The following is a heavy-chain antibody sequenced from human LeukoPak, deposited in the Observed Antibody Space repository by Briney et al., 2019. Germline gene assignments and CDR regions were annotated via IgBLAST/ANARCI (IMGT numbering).Heavy chain of an antibody. D-gene: IGHD6-13*01. CDR3: AKDRPYSTVYYFDY. CDR2: ISGSGGSP. V-gene: IGHV3-23*01. Sequence: GGSLRLSCAASGFTFSSYAMGWVRQAPGKGLEWVSGISGSGGSPYYADSVKGRFTISRDNSKNTLYLQINSLRAEDTAVYYCAKDRPYSTVYYFDYWGQGTLVTVSS. CDR1: GFTFSSYA. J-gene: IGHJ4*02.